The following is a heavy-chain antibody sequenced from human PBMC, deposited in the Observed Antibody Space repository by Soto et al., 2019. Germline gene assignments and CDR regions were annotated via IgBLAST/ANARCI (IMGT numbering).Heavy chain of an antibody. V-gene: IGHV1-2*02. J-gene: IGHJ4*02. Sequence: ASVKVSCKASGFTFTGHYIHWVRQAPGQGLEWMGWINPNSGGTSYAQKFQGRVTMTRDTSITTAYMELSRLSSDDTAVYYCAQSGSFFRPSLGYFDYWGQGTMVTVSS. CDR2: INPNSGGT. CDR1: GFTFTGHY. D-gene: IGHD1-26*01. CDR3: AQSGSFFRPSLGYFDY.